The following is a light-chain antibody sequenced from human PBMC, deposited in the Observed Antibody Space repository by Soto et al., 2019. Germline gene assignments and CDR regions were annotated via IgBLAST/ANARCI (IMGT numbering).Light chain of an antibody. V-gene: IGKV1-5*01. J-gene: IGKJ5*01. CDR2: DSA. Sequence: DIQMTQSPSSVSASVGDRVTITCRASQSITNWLAWYQQKPGKGPKLLIYDSASLESGVPSRFSGSGSGTEFTLTISSLQPDDFATYYCQQYKSYPITFGQGTRLEIK. CDR3: QQYKSYPIT. CDR1: QSITNW.